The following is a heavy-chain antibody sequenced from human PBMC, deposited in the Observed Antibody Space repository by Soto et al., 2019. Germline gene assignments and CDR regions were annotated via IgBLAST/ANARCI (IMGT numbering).Heavy chain of an antibody. CDR3: ARSYSSGWTEYDY. D-gene: IGHD6-19*01. CDR2: INPNSGGT. Sequence: ASVKVSCKASGYTFTGYYMHWVRQAPGQGLEWMGRINPNSGGTNYAQKFQGWVTMTRDTSISTAYMELSRLRSDDTAVYYCARSYSSGWTEYDYWGQGTLVTVSS. V-gene: IGHV1-2*04. J-gene: IGHJ4*02. CDR1: GYTFTGYY.